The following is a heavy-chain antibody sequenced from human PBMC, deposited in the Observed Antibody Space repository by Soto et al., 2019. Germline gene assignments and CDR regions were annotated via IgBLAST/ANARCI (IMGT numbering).Heavy chain of an antibody. CDR1: GFTFSSYA. V-gene: IGHV3-23*01. CDR2: ISGSGGST. CDR3: AKGDYYDSSGYYPYYFDY. J-gene: IGHJ4*02. Sequence: EVQLSESGGGLVQPGGSLRLSCAASGFTFSSYAMSWVRQAPGKGLEWVSAISGSGGSTYYADSVKGRFTISRDNSKNTLYLQMNSLRAEDTAVYYCAKGDYYDSSGYYPYYFDYWGQGTLVTVSS. D-gene: IGHD3-22*01.